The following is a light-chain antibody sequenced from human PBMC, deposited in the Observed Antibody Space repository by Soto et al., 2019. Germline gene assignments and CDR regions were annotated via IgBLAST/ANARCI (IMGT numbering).Light chain of an antibody. CDR2: AAS. CDR3: QQTYSMPRGFT. Sequence: DIQMTQSPSSLSASVGDRVTITCRASQSIGTYLNWYQWQPGKAPKVLIYAASSLQSGVPSRFSGSGSGTDFTLTISSLQPEDFAAYFCQQTYSMPRGFTFGPGTKVDIK. CDR1: QSIGTY. V-gene: IGKV1-39*01. J-gene: IGKJ3*01.